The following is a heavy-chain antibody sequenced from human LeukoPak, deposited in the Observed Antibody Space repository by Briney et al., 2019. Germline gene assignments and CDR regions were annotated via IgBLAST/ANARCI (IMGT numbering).Heavy chain of an antibody. J-gene: IGHJ4*02. Sequence: ASVKVSCKASGYTFTGYYMHWVRQAPGQGLEWMGWINPNSGGTNYAQNFQYRVTLTRDTSISTAHMELSRLRSDDTAVYYCARVRYRLAETYIDYWGQGTLVTVSS. CDR1: GYTFTGYY. CDR3: ARVRYRLAETYIDY. D-gene: IGHD3-16*01. V-gene: IGHV1-2*02. CDR2: INPNSGGT.